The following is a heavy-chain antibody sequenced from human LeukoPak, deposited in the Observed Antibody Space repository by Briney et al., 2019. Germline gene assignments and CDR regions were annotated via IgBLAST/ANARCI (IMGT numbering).Heavy chain of an antibody. CDR1: GNSISSGYY. CDR2: VYHSGNT. V-gene: IGHV4-38-2*02. J-gene: IGHJ4*02. Sequence: SETLSLTCTVSGNSISSGYYWDWIRQPPGKGLQWIGSVYHSGNTYYKPSLKSRVTISVDTSKNQFSLKLSSVTAADTAVYYCARVTSRLGVCDYWGQGTLVTVSS. CDR3: ARVTSRLGVCDY. D-gene: IGHD2-8*01.